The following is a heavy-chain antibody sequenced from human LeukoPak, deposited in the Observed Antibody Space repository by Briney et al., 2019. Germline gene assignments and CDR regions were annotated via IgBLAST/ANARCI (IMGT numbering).Heavy chain of an antibody. CDR3: ARVVADNWFDP. CDR2: ISADNGNT. D-gene: IGHD5-12*01. Sequence: ASVKVSCKGSGYTLSNHAFSWVRQAPGQGLEWMGWISADNGNTNHAQKFQGRVSLTTDTSTSTAYMELRSLRSDDTAVYYCARVVADNWFDPWGQGTLVTVSS. CDR1: GYTLSNHA. V-gene: IGHV1-18*04. J-gene: IGHJ5*02.